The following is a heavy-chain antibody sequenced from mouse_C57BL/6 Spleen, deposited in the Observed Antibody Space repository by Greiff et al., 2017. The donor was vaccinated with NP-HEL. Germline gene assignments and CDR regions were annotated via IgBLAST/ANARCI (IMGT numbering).Heavy chain of an antibody. CDR3: AENYYGSSPWYAMDY. D-gene: IGHD1-1*01. V-gene: IGHV1-39*01. CDR2: INPNYGTT. Sequence: VQLQQSGPELVKPGASVKISCKASGYSFTDYNMNWVKQSNGKSLEWIGVINPNYGTTSYNQKFKGKATLTVDQSSSTAYMQLNSLTSEDSAVYYCAENYYGSSPWYAMDYWGQGTSVTVSS. J-gene: IGHJ4*01. CDR1: GYSFTDYN.